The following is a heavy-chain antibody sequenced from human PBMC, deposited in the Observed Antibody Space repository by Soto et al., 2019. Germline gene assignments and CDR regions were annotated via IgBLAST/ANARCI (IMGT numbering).Heavy chain of an antibody. CDR1: GFSLSNARMG. D-gene: IGHD2-21*02. V-gene: IGHV2-26*01. Sequence: QVTLKESGPVLVKPTETLTLTCTVSGFSLSNARMGVSWIRQPPGKALEWLAHIFSNDEKSYSTSLKSKLTTSKXXSXSXXVLTMTNMDPVDTATYYCARMSGVVVTAYYWYFDLWGRGTLVTVSS. CDR3: ARMSGVVVTAYYWYFDL. CDR2: IFSNDEK. J-gene: IGHJ2*01.